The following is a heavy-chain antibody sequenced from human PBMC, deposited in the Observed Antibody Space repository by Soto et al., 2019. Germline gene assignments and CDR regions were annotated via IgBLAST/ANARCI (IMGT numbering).Heavy chain of an antibody. CDR2: ISSSSSYI. Sequence: GGSLRLSCAASGFPFSSYSMNWVRQAPGKGLEWVSSISSSSSYIYYADSVKGRFTISRDNAKNSLYLQMNSLRAEDTAVYYCARGSPNWNGAHDAFDIWGQGTMVTVSS. V-gene: IGHV3-21*01. D-gene: IGHD1-1*01. J-gene: IGHJ3*02. CDR3: ARGSPNWNGAHDAFDI. CDR1: GFPFSSYS.